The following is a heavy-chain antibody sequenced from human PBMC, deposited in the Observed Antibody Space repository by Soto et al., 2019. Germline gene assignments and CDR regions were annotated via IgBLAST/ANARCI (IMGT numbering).Heavy chain of an antibody. D-gene: IGHD6-13*01. V-gene: IGHV3-73*02. CDR1: GFTFSDST. CDR3: QSSITASGTGNY. CDR2: IKSQANNYAT. J-gene: IGHJ4*02. Sequence: EVQLVESGGGLVQPGGSLKLSCAASGFTFSDSTMHWVRQASGKGLEWVGRIKSQANNYATAYAASVKGRFTVSREDSENTAYLHMNSLKIEDTAVYYCQSSITASGTGNYWGQGALVTVSS.